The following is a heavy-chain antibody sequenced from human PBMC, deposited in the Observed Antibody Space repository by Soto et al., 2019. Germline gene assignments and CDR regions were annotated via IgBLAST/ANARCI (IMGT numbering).Heavy chain of an antibody. J-gene: IGHJ6*02. Sequence: ASVKVSCKASGYTFTSYGISWVRQAPGQGLEWMGWISAYNGNTNYAQKFQGRVTMTTDTSTSTAYMELRSLTSDDSAVYYYYYYGMDVWGQGTTVTVSS. CDR2: ISAYNGNT. CDR3: YYYGMDV. V-gene: IGHV1-18*01. CDR1: GYTFTSYG.